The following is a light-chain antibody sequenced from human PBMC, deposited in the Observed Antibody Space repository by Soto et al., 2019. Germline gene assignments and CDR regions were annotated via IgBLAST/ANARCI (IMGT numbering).Light chain of an antibody. V-gene: IGLV2-14*01. CDR2: EVN. CDR3: QSYDSSLSGYV. CDR1: SSDIGAYDY. Sequence: QSALTQPASLSGSPGQSITISCTGTSSDIGAYDYVSWFQQHPGKAPKLMISEVNNRPSGVSSRFSGSKSGTSASLAITGLQAEDEADYYCQSYDSSLSGYVFGTGTKVTVL. J-gene: IGLJ1*01.